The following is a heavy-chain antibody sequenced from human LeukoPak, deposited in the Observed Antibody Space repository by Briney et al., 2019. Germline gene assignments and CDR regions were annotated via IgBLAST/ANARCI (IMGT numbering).Heavy chain of an antibody. V-gene: IGHV1-18*04. J-gene: IGHJ6*03. CDR2: ISAYNGNT. CDR3: ARRVRGYYYYMDV. CDR1: GYTFTSYY. D-gene: IGHD5/OR15-5a*01. Sequence: ASVKVSCKASGYTFTSYYMHWVRQAPGQGLEWMGWISAYNGNTNYAQKLQGRVTMTTDTSTSTAYMELRSLRSDDTAVYYCARRVRGYYYYMDVWGKGTTVTVSS.